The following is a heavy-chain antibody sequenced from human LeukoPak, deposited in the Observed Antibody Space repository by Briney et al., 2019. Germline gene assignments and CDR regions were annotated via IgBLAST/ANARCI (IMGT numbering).Heavy chain of an antibody. CDR3: ARPLIPNMAASGYFDY. J-gene: IGHJ4*02. CDR2: MNPNSGNT. D-gene: IGHD6-13*01. CDR1: GYTFTSYD. V-gene: IGHV1-8*01. Sequence: GASVKVSCKASGYTFTSYDINWVRQATGQGLEWMGWMNPNSGNTGYAQKFQGRVTMTRNTSISTAYMELSSLRSEDTAVYYCARPLIPNMAASGYFDYWGQGTLVTVSP.